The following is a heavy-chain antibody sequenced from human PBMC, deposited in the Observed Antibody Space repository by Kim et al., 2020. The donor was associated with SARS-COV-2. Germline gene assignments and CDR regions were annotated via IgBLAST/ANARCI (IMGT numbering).Heavy chain of an antibody. CDR1: GGSFSGYY. D-gene: IGHD3-22*01. J-gene: IGHJ5*02. V-gene: IGHV4-34*01. CDR3: ARGAMIVVVYRGYWFDP. Sequence: SETLSLTCAVYGGSFSGYYWSWIRQPPGKGLEWIGEINHSGSTNYNPSLKSRVTISVDTSKNQFSLKLSSVTAADTAVYYCARGAMIVVVYRGYWFDPWGQGTLVTVSS. CDR2: INHSGST.